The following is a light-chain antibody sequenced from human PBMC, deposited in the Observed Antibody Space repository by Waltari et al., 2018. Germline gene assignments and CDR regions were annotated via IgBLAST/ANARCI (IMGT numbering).Light chain of an antibody. Sequence: DIKMTQSPSTLSATVGDRVTITCWASQSISSWLDWYQQKPGKAPNTLIFNASTLENGVPSRFSGSGSGTEFTLTINSLQPDEFATYYCQQYKSPPWTFGQGTKVDI. CDR2: NAS. CDR3: QQYKSPPWT. CDR1: QSISSW. V-gene: IGKV1-5*03. J-gene: IGKJ1*01.